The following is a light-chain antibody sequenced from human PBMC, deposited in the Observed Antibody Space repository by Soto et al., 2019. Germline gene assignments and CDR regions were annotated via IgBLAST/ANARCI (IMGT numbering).Light chain of an antibody. V-gene: IGKV3-15*01. CDR1: QSVSSN. CDR2: GAS. J-gene: IGKJ1*01. Sequence: EIVMTQSPATLSVSPGERATLSCRASQSVSSNLAWYQQKPGQAPRLLIYGASTRATGIPARFSGSGSGTEFTLTISILQSEDFAVYYCQQYNNWRTWTFGQGTKVDIK. CDR3: QQYNNWRTWT.